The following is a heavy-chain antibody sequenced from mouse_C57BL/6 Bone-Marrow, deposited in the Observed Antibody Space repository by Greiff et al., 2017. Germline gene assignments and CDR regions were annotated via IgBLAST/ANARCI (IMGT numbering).Heavy chain of an antibody. J-gene: IGHJ2*01. Sequence: EVKLVESGPSLVKPSQTLSLTCSATGDSITSGYWNWIRKFPGNNLEYMGYISYSGSTYYNPSLKSRISITRDTTKNQYYLQLNSVTTEDTATYYCARWGKGYYFDYGGQGTTLTVSS. CDR3: ARWGKGYYFDY. CDR1: GDSITSGY. V-gene: IGHV3-8*02. CDR2: ISYSGST.